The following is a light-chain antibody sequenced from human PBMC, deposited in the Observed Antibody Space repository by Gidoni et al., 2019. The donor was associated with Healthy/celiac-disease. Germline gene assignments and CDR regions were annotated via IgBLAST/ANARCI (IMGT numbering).Light chain of an antibody. J-gene: IGKJ1*01. CDR1: QSISSY. CDR3: QQSYSTPRT. Sequence: DIQMTQSTSSLSASVGDRVTITCRASQSISSYLNWYQQKPGKAPKLLIYAASSLQSGVPSRFIVSGSGTDFTLTISSLQPEDFATYYCQQSYSTPRTFGQGTKVEIK. CDR2: AAS. V-gene: IGKV1-39*01.